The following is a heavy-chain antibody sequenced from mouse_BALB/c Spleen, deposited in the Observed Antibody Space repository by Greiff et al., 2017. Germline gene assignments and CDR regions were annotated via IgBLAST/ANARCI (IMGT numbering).Heavy chain of an antibody. CDR2: IDPENGNT. V-gene: IGHV14-1*02. J-gene: IGHJ2*01. Sequence: EVQLVESGAELVRPGALVKLSCKASGFNIKDYYMHWVKQRPEQGLEWIGWIDPENGNTIYDPKFQGKASITADTSSNTAYLQLSSLTSEDTAVYYCARNYYFDYWGQGTTLTVSS. CDR1: GFNIKDYY. CDR3: ARNYYFDY.